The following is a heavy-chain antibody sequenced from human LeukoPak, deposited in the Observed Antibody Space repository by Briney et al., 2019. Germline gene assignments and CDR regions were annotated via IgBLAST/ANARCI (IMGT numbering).Heavy chain of an antibody. Sequence: GGSLRLSCAASGFSFRSYWMSWVRQAPGKGREWVANINQDGSEKYYVDSVKGRFTISRDNAKNSLYLQMNSLRAEDTAVYYCARDYETTNFWGQGTLVTVS. CDR2: INQDGSEK. CDR1: GFSFRSYW. CDR3: ARDYETTNF. V-gene: IGHV3-7*01. J-gene: IGHJ4*02. D-gene: IGHD4-17*01.